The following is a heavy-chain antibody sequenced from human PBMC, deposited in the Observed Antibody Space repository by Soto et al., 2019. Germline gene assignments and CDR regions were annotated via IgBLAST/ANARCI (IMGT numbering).Heavy chain of an antibody. D-gene: IGHD2-15*01. J-gene: IGHJ4*02. CDR1: GDSVSSNSVT. Sequence: QVQLQQSGPGLVKPSQTLSLTCAISGDSVSSNSVTWNWIRQSPSRGLEWLGRTYYRSKWYNEYAVSVQSRITINPDTSKNQFSLQLNSVTPEDTAAYYCARGAYTYCRPFDYWGQGTLVTVSS. V-gene: IGHV6-1*01. CDR2: TYYRSKWYN. CDR3: ARGAYTYCRPFDY.